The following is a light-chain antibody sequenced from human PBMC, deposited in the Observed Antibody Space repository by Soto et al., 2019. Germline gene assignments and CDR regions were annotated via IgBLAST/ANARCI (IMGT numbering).Light chain of an antibody. V-gene: IGLV8-61*01. CDR2: STN. J-gene: IGLJ3*02. Sequence: QTVVTQEPSFSVSPGGTVTLTCGLSSGSVSSSYYPSWYQQTPGQAPRTLIYSTNTRSSGVPDRFSGSILGNKAALTITGAQADDESDYYCLLYMSSGIWLSGGGTQLTVL. CDR1: SGSVSSSYY. CDR3: LLYMSSGIWL.